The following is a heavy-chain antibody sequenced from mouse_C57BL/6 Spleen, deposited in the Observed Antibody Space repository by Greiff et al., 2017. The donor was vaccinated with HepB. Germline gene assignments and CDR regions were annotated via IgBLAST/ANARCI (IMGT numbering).Heavy chain of an antibody. J-gene: IGHJ2*01. CDR2: IDPANGNT. V-gene: IGHV14-3*01. Sequence: VQLKESVAELVRPGASVKLSCTASGFNIKNTYMHWVKQRPEQGLEWIGRIDPANGNTKYAPKFQGKATITADTSSNTAYLQLSSLTSEDTAIYYCARIGYYGSSYEDYFDYWGQGTTLTVSS. D-gene: IGHD1-1*01. CDR3: ARIGYYGSSYEDYFDY. CDR1: GFNIKNTY.